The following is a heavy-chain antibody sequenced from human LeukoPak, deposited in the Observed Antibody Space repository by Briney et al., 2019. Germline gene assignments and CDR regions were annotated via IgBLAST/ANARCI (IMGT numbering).Heavy chain of an antibody. D-gene: IGHD6-19*01. Sequence: PSETLSLTCAVYGGSFSGYYWSWIRQPPGKGLEWIGEINHSGSTNYNPSLKSRVTISVDTSKNQFSLKLSSVTAADTAVYYCARTRKRAVAARYYSYYGMDVWGQGTTVTVSS. CDR2: INHSGST. J-gene: IGHJ6*02. CDR1: GGSFSGYY. CDR3: ARTRKRAVAARYYSYYGMDV. V-gene: IGHV4-34*01.